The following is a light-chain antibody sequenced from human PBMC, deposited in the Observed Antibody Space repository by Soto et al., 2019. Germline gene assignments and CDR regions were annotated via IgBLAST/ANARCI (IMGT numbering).Light chain of an antibody. CDR2: GAS. CDR3: QQYGSSST. CDR1: QSVSSSY. J-gene: IGKJ5*01. V-gene: IGKV3-20*01. Sequence: EILLTQTPATLSLSPGERATLSCRASQSVSSSYLAWYQQKPGQAPRLLIYGASSRPTGIPDRFSGSGSGTDFTLTISRLEPEDFAVYYCQQYGSSSTFGQGTRPAIK.